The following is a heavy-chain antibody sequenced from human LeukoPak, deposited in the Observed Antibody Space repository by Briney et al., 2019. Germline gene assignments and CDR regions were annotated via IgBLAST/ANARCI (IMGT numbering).Heavy chain of an antibody. CDR3: VRDRPHNWFDP. V-gene: IGHV1-2*02. J-gene: IGHJ5*02. Sequence: ASVKVSCKASGFTFTAYYLHWVRQAPGQGLEWMGLIKPNTGDTKYAQNFQGRVSMTRDTSITTAYMELSGLRSDDTAVYYCVRDRPHNWFDPWGQGTLVTASS. CDR1: GFTFTAYY. CDR2: IKPNTGDT.